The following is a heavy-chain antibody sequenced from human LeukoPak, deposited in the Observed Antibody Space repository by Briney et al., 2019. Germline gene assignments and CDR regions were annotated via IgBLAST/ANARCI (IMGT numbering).Heavy chain of an antibody. V-gene: IGHV3-53*01. Sequence: SGGSLRLSCAASGFTVSSNYMSWVRQAPGKGLEWVSVIYSGGSTYYADSVKGRFTISRDNSKNTLYLQMNSLRAEDTAVYYCASGGDYYDSSAKGDYWGQGTLVTVSS. CDR1: GFTVSSNY. CDR2: IYSGGST. J-gene: IGHJ4*02. D-gene: IGHD3-22*01. CDR3: ASGGDYYDSSAKGDY.